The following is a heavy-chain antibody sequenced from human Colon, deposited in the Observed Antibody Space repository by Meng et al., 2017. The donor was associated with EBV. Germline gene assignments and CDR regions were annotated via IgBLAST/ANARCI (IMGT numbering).Heavy chain of an antibody. Sequence: GAGPGHLTPSETLSLPCTVSGGSISSSSHYWDWIRQPPGKGLEWIGSVYYSGSTFYSPSLKSRVTISIDTSKNQFSLKLNSGTAADTAIYYCARRTFYFDNSGSGYFFDSWGQGTLVTVSS. CDR1: GGSISSSSHY. CDR3: ARRTFYFDNSGSGYFFDS. D-gene: IGHD3-22*01. V-gene: IGHV4-39*07. J-gene: IGHJ4*02. CDR2: VYYSGST.